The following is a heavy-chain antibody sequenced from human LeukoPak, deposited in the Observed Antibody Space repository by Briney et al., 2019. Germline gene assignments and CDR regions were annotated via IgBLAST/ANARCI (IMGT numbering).Heavy chain of an antibody. D-gene: IGHD1-26*01. J-gene: IGHJ4*02. CDR3: ARTHSGNFDY. CDR1: GGTFSSYA. Sequence: ASVKVSCKASGGTFSSYAISWVRQAPGQGLEWMGRIIPILGIANYAQKFQGRVTITADKSMSTAYMELSSLRSEDTAVYYCARTHSGNFDYWGQGTLVTVSS. V-gene: IGHV1-69*04. CDR2: IIPILGIA.